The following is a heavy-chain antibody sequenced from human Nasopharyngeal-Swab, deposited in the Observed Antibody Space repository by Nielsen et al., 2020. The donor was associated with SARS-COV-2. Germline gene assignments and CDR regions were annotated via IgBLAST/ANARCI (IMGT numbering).Heavy chain of an antibody. J-gene: IGHJ4*02. CDR2: IYYSGST. Sequence: SETLSLTCTVSGGSISSYYWSWIRRPPGKGLEWIGYIYYSGSTNYNPSLKSRVTISVDTSKNQFSLKLSSVTAADTAVYYCARLYYDSSGYYYGRWGQGTLVTVSS. V-gene: IGHV4-59*08. CDR1: GGSISSYY. CDR3: ARLYYDSSGYYYGR. D-gene: IGHD3-22*01.